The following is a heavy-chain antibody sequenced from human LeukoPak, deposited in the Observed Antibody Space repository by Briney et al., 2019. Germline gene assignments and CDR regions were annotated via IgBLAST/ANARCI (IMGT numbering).Heavy chain of an antibody. J-gene: IGHJ2*01. CDR1: GYTFTSYA. CDR3: ARDGRVDYWYFDL. Sequence: ASVKVSCKASGYTFTSYAMHWVRQAPGQRLEWMGWINAGNGNTKYSQKFQGRVTITRDTSASTAYMELSSLRSEDTAVYYCARDGRVDYWYFDLWGRGTLVTVSS. CDR2: INAGNGNT. D-gene: IGHD2-15*01. V-gene: IGHV1-3*01.